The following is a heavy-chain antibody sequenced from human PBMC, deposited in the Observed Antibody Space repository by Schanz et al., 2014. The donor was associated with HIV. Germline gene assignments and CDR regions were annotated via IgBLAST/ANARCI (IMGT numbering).Heavy chain of an antibody. D-gene: IGHD3-3*01. CDR3: AKDQGYDFWSGYYNYYDMDV. Sequence: QVQLVESGGGVVQPGRSLRLSCATSGFTFSTYGMHWVRQAPGKGLDWVAVISFDGNNKYYADSVKGRSTISRDNSKNTLYLQMNSLRAEDTAVYYCAKDQGYDFWSGYYNYYDMDVWGQGTTVTVS. CDR2: ISFDGNNK. CDR1: GFTFSTYG. V-gene: IGHV3-30*18. J-gene: IGHJ6*02.